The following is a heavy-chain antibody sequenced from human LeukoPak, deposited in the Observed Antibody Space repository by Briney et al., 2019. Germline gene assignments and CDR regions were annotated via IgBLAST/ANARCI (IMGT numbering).Heavy chain of an antibody. CDR1: GFTFTSYW. D-gene: IGHD2-2*01. Sequence: GGSLRLSCAASGFTFTSYWMSWVRQAPGKGLEWVANINQDGSEKYYVDSVEGRFTISRDNAENSLYLQMNSLRAEDTAVYYCARDQYQLRSYYYGMDVWGQGTTVTVSS. J-gene: IGHJ6*02. CDR3: ARDQYQLRSYYYGMDV. V-gene: IGHV3-7*04. CDR2: INQDGSEK.